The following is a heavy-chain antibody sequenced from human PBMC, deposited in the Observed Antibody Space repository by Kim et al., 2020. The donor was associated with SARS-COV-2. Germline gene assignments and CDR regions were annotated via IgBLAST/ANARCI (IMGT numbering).Heavy chain of an antibody. CDR3: AKNGIAARRGGYYYYYMDV. V-gene: IGHV3-23*01. D-gene: IGHD6-6*01. J-gene: IGHJ6*03. CDR2: ISGSGGST. CDR1: GFTFSSYA. Sequence: GGSLRLSCAASGFTFSSYAMSWVRQAPGKGLEWVSAISGSGGSTYYADSVKGRFTISRDNSKNTLYLQMNSLRAEDTAVYYCAKNGIAARRGGYYYYYMDVWGKGTTVTVSS.